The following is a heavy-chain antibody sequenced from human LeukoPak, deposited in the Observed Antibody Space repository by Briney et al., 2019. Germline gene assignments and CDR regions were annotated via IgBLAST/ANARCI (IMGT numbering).Heavy chain of an antibody. D-gene: IGHD3-3*01. CDR1: GGSISSSSYY. V-gene: IGHV4-39*01. J-gene: IGHJ4*02. Sequence: SSETLSLTCTVSGGSISSSSYYWGWIRQPPGKGLEWIGSIYYSGSTYYNPSLKSRVTISVDTSKNQFSLKLSSVTAADTAVYYCARHLFWSGYYNDYWGQGTLVTVSS. CDR3: ARHLFWSGYYNDY. CDR2: IYYSGST.